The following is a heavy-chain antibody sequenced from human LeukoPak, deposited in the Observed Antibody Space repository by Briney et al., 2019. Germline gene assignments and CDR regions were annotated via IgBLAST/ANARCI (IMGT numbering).Heavy chain of an antibody. V-gene: IGHV1-69*05. CDR2: IIPIFGTA. CDR1: GGTFSSYA. D-gene: IGHD3-10*01. Sequence: GASVKVSCKASGGTFSSYAISWVRQAPGQGLEWMGGIIPIFGTANYAQKFQGRVTMTTDTSTSTAYMELRSLRSDDTAVYYCARSKGVRGVISNWFDPWGQGTLVTVSS. CDR3: ARSKGVRGVISNWFDP. J-gene: IGHJ5*02.